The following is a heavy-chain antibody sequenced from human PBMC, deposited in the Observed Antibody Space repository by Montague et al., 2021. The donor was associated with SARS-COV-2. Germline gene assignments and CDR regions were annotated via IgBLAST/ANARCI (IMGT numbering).Heavy chain of an antibody. J-gene: IGHJ6*02. CDR1: SGSISDFY. CDR3: ARGQVTISGVLIFIPAAGHLDW. D-gene: IGHD3-3*01. Sequence: SETLSLTCAVYSGSISDFYWTWIRQSPGKGLEWIGEINHTGSATYNPSLKGRVTLSRDTSKNQFSLKLQSVTPADTAVYYCARGQVTISGVLIFIPAAGHLDWGGEGTSATVS. V-gene: IGHV4-34*01. CDR2: INHTGSA.